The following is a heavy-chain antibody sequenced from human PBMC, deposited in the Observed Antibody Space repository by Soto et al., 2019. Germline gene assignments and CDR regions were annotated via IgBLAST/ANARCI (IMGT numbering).Heavy chain of an antibody. CDR3: ARVEGRFHEYNYYALDV. D-gene: IGHD3-3*01. J-gene: IGHJ6*02. Sequence: SHTLSLTCAISGDSVSSNSAAWNWIRQSPSRGIEWLGRAYYRSKWYNDYAESVKTRITINPDTSKNQFSLQLNSVTPEDTAVYYCARVEGRFHEYNYYALDVWGQGTTVTVSS. V-gene: IGHV6-1*01. CDR2: AYYRSKWYN. CDR1: GDSVSSNSAA.